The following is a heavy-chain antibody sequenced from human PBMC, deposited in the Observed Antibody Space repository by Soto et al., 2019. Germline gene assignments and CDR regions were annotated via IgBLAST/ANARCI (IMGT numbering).Heavy chain of an antibody. V-gene: IGHV3-23*01. J-gene: IGHJ4*02. Sequence: GALTRSGAASGCNFRNYAMNWIRRAPGKRLEWVSVVSGSDGGTYYADYVRGGFTISTDNSMNILYLEINSLRGEDTAVHYCAKGGWGVEVTKFAFRGQRTLVIVS. CDR1: GCNFRNYA. CDR2: VSGSDGGT. CDR3: AKGGWGVEVTKFAF. D-gene: IGHD3-22*01.